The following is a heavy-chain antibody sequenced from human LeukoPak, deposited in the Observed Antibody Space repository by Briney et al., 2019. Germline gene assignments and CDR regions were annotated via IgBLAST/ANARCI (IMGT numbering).Heavy chain of an antibody. Sequence: QAGGFLRLSCAASGFTFSSYAMSWVRQAPGKGLEWVSAISGSGGSTYYADSVKGRFTISRDISKNTLYLHMNSLRAEDTAVYYCAKFIYSSWYYFDYWGQGTLVTVSS. CDR1: GFTFSSYA. V-gene: IGHV3-23*01. CDR2: ISGSGGST. D-gene: IGHD6-13*01. CDR3: AKFIYSSWYYFDY. J-gene: IGHJ4*02.